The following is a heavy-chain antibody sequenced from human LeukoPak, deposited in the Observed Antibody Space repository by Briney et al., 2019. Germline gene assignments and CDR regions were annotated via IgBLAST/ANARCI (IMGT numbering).Heavy chain of an antibody. Sequence: SETLFLTCAVYGGSFSGYYWSWIRQPPGKGLEWIGEINHSGSTNYNPSLKSRVTISVDTSKNQFSLKLSSVTAADTAVYYCARVGVLDTAMPIYYFDYWGQGTLVTVSS. CDR3: ARVGVLDTAMPIYYFDY. D-gene: IGHD5-18*01. CDR2: INHSGST. CDR1: GGSFSGYY. J-gene: IGHJ4*02. V-gene: IGHV4-34*01.